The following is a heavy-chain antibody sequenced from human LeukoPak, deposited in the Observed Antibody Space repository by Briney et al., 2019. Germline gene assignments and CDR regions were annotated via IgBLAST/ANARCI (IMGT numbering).Heavy chain of an antibody. D-gene: IGHD2-15*01. CDR2: INHSGST. V-gene: IGHV4-34*01. CDR1: GGSFSGYY. J-gene: IGHJ6*02. CDR3: ARGSCSGGSCPHLKTYYYYGMDV. Sequence: SVTLSLTCAVYGGSFSGYYWSWIRQPPGKGLEWIGEINHSGSTNYNPSLKSRVTISVDTSKNQFSLKLSSVTAADTAVYYCARGSCSGGSCPHLKTYYYYGMDVWGQGTTVTVSS.